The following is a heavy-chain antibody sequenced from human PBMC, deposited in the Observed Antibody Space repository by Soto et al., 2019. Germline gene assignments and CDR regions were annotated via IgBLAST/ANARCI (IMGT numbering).Heavy chain of an antibody. V-gene: IGHV1-69*13. CDR1: GGTFNNYA. J-gene: IGHJ4*02. CDR3: ARGAHYDRSGYYYFY. D-gene: IGHD3-22*01. Sequence: ASVKVSCKASGGTFNNYAISWVRQAPGQGLEWMGGIIPIFGTANYAQKFQGRVTITADESTSTAYMEQRSLRSEDTAVYYCARGAHYDRSGYYYFYWGQGTLVTVSS. CDR2: IIPIFGTA.